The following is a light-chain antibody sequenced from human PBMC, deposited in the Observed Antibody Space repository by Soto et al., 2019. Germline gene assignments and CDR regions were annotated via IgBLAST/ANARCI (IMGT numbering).Light chain of an antibody. Sequence: EIVLTQSPGTLSLSPGERATLSCRAIQSVSSSYLAWYQQKPGQAPRLLIYGASSRATGIPDRFSGSGSGTDFTLTISRLEPEDFAVYYCHQYGSSRWTFGQGTKVEIK. V-gene: IGKV3-20*01. CDR3: HQYGSSRWT. CDR2: GAS. CDR1: QSVSSSY. J-gene: IGKJ1*01.